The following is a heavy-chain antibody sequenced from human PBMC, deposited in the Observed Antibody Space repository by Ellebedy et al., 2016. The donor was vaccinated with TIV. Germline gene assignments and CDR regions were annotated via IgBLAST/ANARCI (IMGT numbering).Heavy chain of an antibody. J-gene: IGHJ5*02. Sequence: AASVKVSCKASGYSFVSYGITWVRQAPGQGLEWMGGIIPAFGTTNSSPKFYGSATISADESTSTVFMELSILGSEDTAIYFCARDKRRVIFGAETWFDLWGQGTLVTVSS. CDR2: IIPAFGTT. V-gene: IGHV1-69*13. D-gene: IGHD3-3*01. CDR1: GYSFVSYG. CDR3: ARDKRRVIFGAETWFDL.